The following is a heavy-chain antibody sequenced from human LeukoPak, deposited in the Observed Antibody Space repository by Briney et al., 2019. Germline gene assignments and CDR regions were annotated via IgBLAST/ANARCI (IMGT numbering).Heavy chain of an antibody. CDR1: GYTFTNFG. V-gene: IGHV1-18*01. J-gene: IGHJ4*02. D-gene: IGHD5-18*01. CDR2: ITPYNGNT. Sequence: ASVKVSCKASGYTFTNFGISWVRQAPGQGLEWMGWITPYNGNTNYAQTLQGRVTMTRDTSTSTAYMEVSSLRSEDTAVYYCARVDTSMGPDYWGQGTLVTVSS. CDR3: ARVDTSMGPDY.